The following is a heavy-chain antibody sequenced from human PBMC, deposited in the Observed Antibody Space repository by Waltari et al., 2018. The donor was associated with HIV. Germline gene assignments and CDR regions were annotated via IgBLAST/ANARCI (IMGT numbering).Heavy chain of an antibody. CDR1: GFSLTPSGLG. CDR3: AHSNRYIGSGYYSYAMDV. CDR2: IYWDDDK. V-gene: IGHV2-5*02. Sequence: QITLKESGPTLVKPTQTLTLTCTFSGFSLTPSGLGVNWIRQPPGKALEWLALIYWDDDKRYSPSLKTRLTIAKDTSKNQVVLTLTNLDPVDTGTYYCAHSNRYIGSGYYSYAMDVWGQGTTVTVSS. D-gene: IGHD3-10*01. J-gene: IGHJ6*02.